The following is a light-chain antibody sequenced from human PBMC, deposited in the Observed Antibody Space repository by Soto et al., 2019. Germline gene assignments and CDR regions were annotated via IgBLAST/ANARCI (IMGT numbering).Light chain of an antibody. Sequence: IQLTQSPSSLSASVGDRGTITCRASQGISSYLGWYQQKPGKAPNLLIYDASTLHSGVPSRFSGGGSGTDFTLTISSLQPEDFATYYCQQVNVYPSTFGGGTKVDI. J-gene: IGKJ4*01. CDR2: DAS. CDR1: QGISSY. V-gene: IGKV1-9*01. CDR3: QQVNVYPST.